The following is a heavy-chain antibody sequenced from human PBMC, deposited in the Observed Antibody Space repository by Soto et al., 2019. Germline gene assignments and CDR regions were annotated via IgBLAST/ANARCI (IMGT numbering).Heavy chain of an antibody. Sequence: GSLRLSCAASGFTFSSYGMHWVRQAPGKGLEWVAVIAYDGSNKYYADSVKGRFTISRDNSKNTLYLQMNSLRAEDTAVYYCANLGYCSSPSSRSTCWGQGTLGTVSS. CDR3: ANLGYCSSPSSRSTC. J-gene: IGHJ4*02. CDR1: GFTFSSYG. CDR2: IAYDGSNK. V-gene: IGHV3-30*18. D-gene: IGHD2-2*01.